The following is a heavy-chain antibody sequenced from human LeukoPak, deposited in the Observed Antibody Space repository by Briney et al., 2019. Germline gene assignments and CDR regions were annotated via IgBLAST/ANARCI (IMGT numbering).Heavy chain of an antibody. Sequence: ASVKVSCKASGYTFTGYYMHWVRQAPGRGLEWMGWINPHSGGTNSAQMFQGRVTMTRDTSISTAYMELSRLRSDDTAVYYCARAPYYYDSSGPIDYWGQGTLVTVSS. J-gene: IGHJ4*02. CDR2: INPHSGGT. D-gene: IGHD3-22*01. V-gene: IGHV1-2*02. CDR1: GYTFTGYY. CDR3: ARAPYYYDSSGPIDY.